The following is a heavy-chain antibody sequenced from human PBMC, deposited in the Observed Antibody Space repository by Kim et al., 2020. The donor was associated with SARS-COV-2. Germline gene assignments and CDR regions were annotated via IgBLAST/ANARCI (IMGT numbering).Heavy chain of an antibody. V-gene: IGHV1-45*02. CDR1: GYTFTYRY. J-gene: IGHJ5*02. CDR2: ITPFNGNT. CDR3: ASSSGVVGTRYNWFDP. D-gene: IGHD2-21*02. Sequence: SVKGSCKASGYTFTYRYLHWVRQAPGQALEWMGWITPFNGNTKYAQKFQDRVTITRDRSMSTAYMELSSLRSENTAMYYCASSSGVVGTRYNWFDPWGQGTLVTVSS.